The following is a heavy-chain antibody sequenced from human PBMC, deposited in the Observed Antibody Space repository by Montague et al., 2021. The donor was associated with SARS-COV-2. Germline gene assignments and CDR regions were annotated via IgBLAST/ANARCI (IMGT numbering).Heavy chain of an antibody. V-gene: IGHV4-34*01. J-gene: IGHJ6*02. CDR1: GGSFSGYY. D-gene: IGHD2-2*01. CDR3: TREGYQVLWSDDYYYGMDV. Sequence: SETLSLTCAVYGGSFSGYYWSWIRQPPGKGLEWIGEINHSGSTNXNPSLRSRVTISVDTSKNQFSLKLSSVTAADTAVYYCTREGYQVLWSDDYYYGMDVWGQGTTVTVSS. CDR2: INHSGST.